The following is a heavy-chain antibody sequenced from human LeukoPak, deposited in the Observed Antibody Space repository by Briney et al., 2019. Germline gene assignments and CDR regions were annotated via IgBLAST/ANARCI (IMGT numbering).Heavy chain of an antibody. Sequence: SETLSLTCTVSGGSISSSSYYWGWLRQPPGKGLEWIGSIYYSGSTYYNPSLKSRVTISVDTSKNQFSLKLSSVTAADTAVYYCARCPVVSPFDYWGQGTLVTVSS. J-gene: IGHJ4*02. CDR1: GGSISSSSYY. D-gene: IGHD1-14*01. V-gene: IGHV4-39*01. CDR2: IYYSGST. CDR3: ARCPVVSPFDY.